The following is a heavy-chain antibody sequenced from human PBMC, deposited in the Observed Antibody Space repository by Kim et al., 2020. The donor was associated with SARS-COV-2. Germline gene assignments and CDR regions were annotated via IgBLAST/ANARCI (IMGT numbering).Heavy chain of an antibody. Sequence: AQKLQGRVTMTTDTSTSTAYMELRSLRSDDTAVYYCASLAAAGRGWYFQHWGQGTLVTVSS. D-gene: IGHD6-13*01. CDR3: ASLAAAGRGWYFQH. V-gene: IGHV1-18*01. J-gene: IGHJ1*01.